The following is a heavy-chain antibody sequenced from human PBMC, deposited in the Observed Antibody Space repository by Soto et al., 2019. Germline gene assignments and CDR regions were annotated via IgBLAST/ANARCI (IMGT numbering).Heavy chain of an antibody. CDR2: INPRDSDV. CDR3: ATSRGYSGYGYYYYYYGMDV. D-gene: IGHD5-12*01. CDR1: DYTFAAYW. J-gene: IGHJ6*02. V-gene: IGHV5-51*01. Sequence: GESLKISCKGFDYTFAAYWIGWVRQMPGKGLEWMGVINPRDSDVKYSPPFEGQVTISADKSINTAFLQWRSLKASDTAMYYCATSRGYSGYGYYYYYYGMDVWGQGTTVTVSS.